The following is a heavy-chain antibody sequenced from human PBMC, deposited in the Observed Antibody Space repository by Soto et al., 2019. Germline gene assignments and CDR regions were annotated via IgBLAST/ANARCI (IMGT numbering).Heavy chain of an antibody. CDR1: GGTFSSYT. CDR2: IIPILGIA. CDR3: TKSSSAPGWFDP. J-gene: IGHJ5*02. Sequence: QVQLVQSGAEVKKPGSSVKVSCKASGGTFSSYTISWVRQAPGQGLEWRGRIIPILGIANYAQKFQGRVTITADKSTSAAYMELSSLRSEDTAVYYCTKSSSAPGWFDPWGQGTLVTVSS. D-gene: IGHD6-6*01. V-gene: IGHV1-69*02.